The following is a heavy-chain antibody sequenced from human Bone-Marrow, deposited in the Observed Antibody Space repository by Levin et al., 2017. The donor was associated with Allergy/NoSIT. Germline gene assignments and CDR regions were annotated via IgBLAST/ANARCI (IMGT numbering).Heavy chain of an antibody. J-gene: IGHJ4*02. CDR1: GFTFSTCA. Sequence: GGSLRLSCAASGFTFSTCAMSWVRQAPGKGLEWVSTINEHGGNIWYADSVEGRFTISRDNSKNTVYLQMSSLRAEDTAVYYCAKVIRNTSGWTEGFDYWGQGTLVTVSA. D-gene: IGHD6-19*01. V-gene: IGHV3-23*01. CDR3: AKVIRNTSGWTEGFDY. CDR2: INEHGGNI.